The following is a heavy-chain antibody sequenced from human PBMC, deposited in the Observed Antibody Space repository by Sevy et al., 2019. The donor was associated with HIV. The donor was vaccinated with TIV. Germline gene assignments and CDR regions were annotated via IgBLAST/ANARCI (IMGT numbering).Heavy chain of an antibody. D-gene: IGHD3-22*01. Sequence: GGSLRLSCAASGFTFSSYAMHWVRQAPGKGLEWVAVISYDGSNKYYADSVKGRFTISRDISKNTLYLQMNSLRAEDTAVYYCARPASAYYYDSLIQHWGQGTLVTVSS. CDR3: ARPASAYYYDSLIQH. CDR1: GFTFSSYA. CDR2: ISYDGSNK. J-gene: IGHJ1*01. V-gene: IGHV3-30-3*01.